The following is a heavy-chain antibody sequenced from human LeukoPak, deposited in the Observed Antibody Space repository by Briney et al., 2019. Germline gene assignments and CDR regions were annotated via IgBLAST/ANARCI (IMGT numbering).Heavy chain of an antibody. CDR3: ASGPSGDSPFDP. D-gene: IGHD4-17*01. J-gene: IGHJ5*02. CDR2: ISSSSYI. CDR1: GFTFSSYS. Sequence: GGSLRLSCAASGFTFSSYSMNWVRQAPGKGLEWVSCISSSSYIYYADSVKGRFTISRDNAKNSLYLQMNSLRAEDTAVYYCASGPSGDSPFDPWGQGTLVTVSS. V-gene: IGHV3-21*01.